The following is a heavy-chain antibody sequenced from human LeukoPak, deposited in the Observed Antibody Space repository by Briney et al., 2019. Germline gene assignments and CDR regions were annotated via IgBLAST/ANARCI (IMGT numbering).Heavy chain of an antibody. V-gene: IGHV3-48*01. CDR1: GFTFRTSG. D-gene: IGHD5-18*01. Sequence: GGSLRLSCAASGFTFRTSGMNWVRQAPGKGLEWVSYISSSGTTISYAQSVKGRFTITRDNAQNSLTLHMNTLRAEDTAVYYCAKDDSYIYYYYMDVWGKGTTVTVSS. CDR2: ISSSGTTI. J-gene: IGHJ6*03. CDR3: AKDDSYIYYYYMDV.